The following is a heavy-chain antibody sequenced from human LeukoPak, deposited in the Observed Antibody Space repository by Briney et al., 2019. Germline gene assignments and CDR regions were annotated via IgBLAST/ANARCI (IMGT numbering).Heavy chain of an antibody. CDR1: GYSISSGYY. D-gene: IGHD5-18*01. J-gene: IGHJ5*02. V-gene: IGHV4-38-2*02. CDR2: IYHSGST. CDR3: AGGDVEGYGPYNWFDP. Sequence: PSETLSLTCTVSGYSISSGYYWGWIRQPPGKGLEWIGSIYHSGSTYYNPSLKSRVTISVDTSKNQFSLKLSSVTAADTAVYYCAGGDVEGYGPYNWFDPWGQGTLVTVSS.